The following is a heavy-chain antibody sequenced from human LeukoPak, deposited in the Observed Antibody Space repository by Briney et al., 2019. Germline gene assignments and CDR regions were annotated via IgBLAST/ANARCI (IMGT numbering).Heavy chain of an antibody. CDR2: ISYDGSNK. Sequence: PGGSLRLSCAASGFTFSSYGMHWVRQAPGKGLEWVAVISYDGSNKYYADSVKGRFTISRDNSKNTLYLQMNSLRAEDTAVYYCAKGRAFDIWGQGTMVTVSS. V-gene: IGHV3-30*18. J-gene: IGHJ3*02. CDR3: AKGRAFDI. CDR1: GFTFSSYG.